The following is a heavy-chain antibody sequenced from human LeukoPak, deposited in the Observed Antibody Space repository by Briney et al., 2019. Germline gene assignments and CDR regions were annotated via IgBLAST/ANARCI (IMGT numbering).Heavy chain of an antibody. CDR2: IYYSGST. D-gene: IGHD3-22*01. V-gene: IGHV4-59*01. Sequence: SETLSLTCTVSGGSISSYYWSWIRQPPGKGLEWIGYIYYSGSTNYNPSLKSRVTISVDTSKNQFSLKLSSVTAADTAVYYCARWGRYYYDSSGHLYYFDYWGQGTLVTVSS. CDR3: ARWGRYYYDSSGHLYYFDY. J-gene: IGHJ4*02. CDR1: GGSISSYY.